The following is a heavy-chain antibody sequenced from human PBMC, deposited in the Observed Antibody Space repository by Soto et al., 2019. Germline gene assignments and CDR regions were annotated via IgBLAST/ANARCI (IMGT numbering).Heavy chain of an antibody. CDR3: AWDNSGRFRTDH. Sequence: EVQLVESGGGLVKPGDSLRLSCAVSGLKFSDAWMNWVRQAPGKGLEWVGRIKSKGGGETEDYAAPVKGRFAISRDDSRDTLYSQMNSLKIEDTAVYYCAWDNSGRFRTDHWAQGTLVTVS. D-gene: IGHD4-4*01. CDR2: IKSKGGGETE. J-gene: IGHJ4*02. CDR1: GLKFSDAW. V-gene: IGHV3-15*07.